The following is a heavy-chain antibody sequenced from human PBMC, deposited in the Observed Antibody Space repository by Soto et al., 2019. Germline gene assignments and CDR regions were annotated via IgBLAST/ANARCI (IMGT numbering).Heavy chain of an antibody. CDR3: AKERDVVAATPTYFQH. V-gene: IGHV3-23*01. CDR2: ISGSGGST. D-gene: IGHD2-15*01. J-gene: IGHJ1*01. Sequence: GGSLRLSCAASGFTFSSYAMSWVRQAPGKGLEWVSAISGSGGSTYYADSVKGRFTISRDNSKNTLYLQMNSLRAEDTAVYYCAKERDVVAATPTYFQHWGQGTLVTVSS. CDR1: GFTFSSYA.